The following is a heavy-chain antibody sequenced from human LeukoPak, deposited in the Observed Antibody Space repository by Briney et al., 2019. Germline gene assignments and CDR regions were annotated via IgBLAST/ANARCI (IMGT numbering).Heavy chain of an antibody. CDR2: INHSGST. CDR3: ARPRRDGYNWSLDY. CDR1: GGSFSGYY. Sequence: PSETLSLTCAVYGGSFSGYYWSWIRQPPGKGLEWIGEINHSGSTNYNPSLKSRVTISVDTSKNQFSLKLSSVTAADTAVYCCARPRRDGYNWSLDYWGQGTLVTVSS. V-gene: IGHV4-34*01. D-gene: IGHD5-24*01. J-gene: IGHJ4*02.